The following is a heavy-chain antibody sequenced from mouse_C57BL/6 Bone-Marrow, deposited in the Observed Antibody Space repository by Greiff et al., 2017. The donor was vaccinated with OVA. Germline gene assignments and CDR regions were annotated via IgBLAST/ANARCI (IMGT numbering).Heavy chain of an antibody. V-gene: IGHV5-16*01. CDR1: GFTFSDYY. D-gene: IGHD1-1*01. CDR2: INYDGSST. J-gene: IGHJ2*01. CDR3: AREYYGSSLYYFDY. Sequence: EVMLVESEGGLVQPGSSMKLSCTASGFTFSDYYMAWVRQVPEKGLEWVANINYDGSSTYYLASLKSRFIISRDNAKNILYLQMSSLKSEDTATYYCAREYYGSSLYYFDYWGQGTTLTVSS.